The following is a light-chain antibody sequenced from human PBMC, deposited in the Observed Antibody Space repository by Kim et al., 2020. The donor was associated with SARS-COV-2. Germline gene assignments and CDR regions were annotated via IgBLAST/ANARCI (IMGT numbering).Light chain of an antibody. V-gene: IGKV3-20*01. CDR2: GAS. CDR1: EHVSSRY. J-gene: IGKJ4*01. Sequence: EVVLTQSPGTLSLSPGERATLSCRASEHVSSRYLGWYQQKPGQAPRLLIYGASIRASGIPEKFSGSGSGTDFTLTIASLEPEDFAVYYCQQFLTFGGGTKLEIK. CDR3: QQFLT.